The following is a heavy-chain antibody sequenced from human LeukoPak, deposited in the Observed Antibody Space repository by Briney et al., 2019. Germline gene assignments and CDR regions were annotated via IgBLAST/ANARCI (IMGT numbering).Heavy chain of an antibody. CDR1: GLTFSSYW. J-gene: IGHJ3*02. CDR3: ANPALLYGDYVDAFDI. V-gene: IGHV3-7*03. Sequence: GGSLRLSCAASGLTFSSYWMSWVRQAPGKGLEWVANIKQDGSEKYYVDSVKGRFTISRDNSKNTLYLQMNSLRAEDTAVYYCANPALLYGDYVDAFDIWGQGTMVTVSS. CDR2: IKQDGSEK. D-gene: IGHD4-17*01.